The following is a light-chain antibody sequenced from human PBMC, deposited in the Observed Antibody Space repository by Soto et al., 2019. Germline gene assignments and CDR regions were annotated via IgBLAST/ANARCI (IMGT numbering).Light chain of an antibody. CDR3: QQYYNIPKT. CDR2: WAS. V-gene: IGKV4-1*01. Sequence: DIVMTQSPDSLAVSLGERATINCKSCQSILYSSDNRNYLTWYQQKPGQPPKLLIYWASTRESGVPDRFSGSGSGTDFTLTISSLQAEDVAVYYCQQYYNIPKTFGQGTKVDI. CDR1: QSILYSSDNRNY. J-gene: IGKJ1*01.